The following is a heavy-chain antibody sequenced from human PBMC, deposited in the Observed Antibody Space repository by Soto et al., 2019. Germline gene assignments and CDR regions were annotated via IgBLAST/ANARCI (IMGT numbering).Heavy chain of an antibody. V-gene: IGHV4-34*01. D-gene: IGHD3-3*01. CDR2: INHSGST. CDR1: GGSFSGYY. CDR3: ARGRGVVLRFLEWLLYFDY. J-gene: IGHJ4*02. Sequence: QVQLQQWGAGLLKPSETLSLTCAVYGGSFSGYYWSWIRQPPGKGLEWIGEINHSGSTNYNPSLKSRVTISVDTSMNQFSLKLSSVTAADTAVYYCARGRGVVLRFLEWLLYFDYWGQGTLVTASS.